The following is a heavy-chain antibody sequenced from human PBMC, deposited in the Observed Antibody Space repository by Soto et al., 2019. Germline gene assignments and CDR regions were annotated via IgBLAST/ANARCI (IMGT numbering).Heavy chain of an antibody. CDR3: ARVYCSGGSCYNNWFDT. Sequence: QVQLVQSGAEVKKPGASVKVSCKASGYTFTSYDINWVRQATGQGLEWMGWMNPNSGNTGYAQKFQGRVTMTRNTSISTAYMELSSLRSEDTAVYYCARVYCSGGSCYNNWFDTWGQGTLVTVS. D-gene: IGHD2-15*01. J-gene: IGHJ5*02. V-gene: IGHV1-8*01. CDR1: GYTFTSYD. CDR2: MNPNSGNT.